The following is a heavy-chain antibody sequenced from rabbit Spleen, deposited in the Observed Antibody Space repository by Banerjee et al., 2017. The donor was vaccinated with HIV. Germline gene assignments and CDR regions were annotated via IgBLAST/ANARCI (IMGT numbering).Heavy chain of an antibody. V-gene: IGHV1S45*01. CDR2: INTATGKA. J-gene: IGHJ4*01. CDR3: ARDLVGVIGWNFNL. CDR1: GFSFNDRDV. Sequence: QEQLEESGGGLVKPKGSLTLTCKASGFSFNDRDVMSWVRQAPGKGLEWIACINTATGKAVYASWAKGRFTISKTSSTTVTLQMTSLTAADTATYFCARDLVGVIGWNFNLWGPGTLVTVS. D-gene: IGHD1-1*01.